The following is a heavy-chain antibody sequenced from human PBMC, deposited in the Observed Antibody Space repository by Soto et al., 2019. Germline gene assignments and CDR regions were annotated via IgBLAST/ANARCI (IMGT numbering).Heavy chain of an antibody. V-gene: IGHV4-59*08. CDR3: VRHGIDYLHGLVAV. CDR1: SGPDRSHN. J-gene: IGHJ6*02. Sequence: QVQLQQSGPRLVKPSETLSLTCTVSSGPDRSHNWGWIRQPPGRGLEWIGYVYYTGDTAYNPSLRGLGTIXAXTXXNAISLTLTSVTAADTAVYYCVRHGIDYLHGLVAVWGQGTTVSVSS. CDR2: VYYTGDT. D-gene: IGHD4-17*01.